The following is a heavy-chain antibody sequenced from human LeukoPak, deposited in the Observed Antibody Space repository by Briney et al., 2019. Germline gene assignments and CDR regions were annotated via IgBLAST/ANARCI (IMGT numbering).Heavy chain of an antibody. Sequence: GGSLRLSCATSGFTFSMYWMSWVRQAPGKGLEWVANINQDGSEKYYVDSVKGRFTISRDNAKNSLYLQMKSLRAEDTAVYYCAGWWWFGLRENWFDPWGQGTPVTVSS. V-gene: IGHV3-7*01. CDR1: GFTFSMYW. D-gene: IGHD2-21*01. CDR3: AGWWWFGLRENWFDP. CDR2: INQDGSEK. J-gene: IGHJ5*02.